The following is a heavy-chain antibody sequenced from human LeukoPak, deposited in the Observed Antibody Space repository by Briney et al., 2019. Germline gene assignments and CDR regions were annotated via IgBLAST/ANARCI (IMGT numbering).Heavy chain of an antibody. CDR1: GFTFSSYA. CDR3: AKSPSDTVTSGY. J-gene: IGHJ4*02. CDR2: ISGSGGST. Sequence: PGGSLRLSCAASGFTFSSYAMSWVRQAPGKGLEWVSAISGSGGSTYYADSVKGRFTISRDNSKNTLYLQMNSLSAEDTAVYYCAKSPSDTVTSGYWGQGTLVTVSS. D-gene: IGHD4-17*01. V-gene: IGHV3-23*01.